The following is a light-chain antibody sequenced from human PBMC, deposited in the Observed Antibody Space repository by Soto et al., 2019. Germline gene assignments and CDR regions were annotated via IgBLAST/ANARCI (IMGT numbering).Light chain of an antibody. CDR2: DAS. Sequence: EVVLTQSPATLSLSPGERATLSCRASQSVSTYLAWYQHKPGQAPRLLIFDASIRATGTPARFSGGGSGTDFTPPIRRLAPESLAVYFRQQRSHWPPGGNFGGGTKVEIK. J-gene: IGKJ4*01. CDR3: QQRSHWPPGGN. CDR1: QSVSTY. V-gene: IGKV3-11*01.